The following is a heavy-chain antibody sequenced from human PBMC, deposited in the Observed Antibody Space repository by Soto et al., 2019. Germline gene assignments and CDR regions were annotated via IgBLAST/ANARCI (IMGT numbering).Heavy chain of an antibody. V-gene: IGHV4-59*01. CDR3: ALRSMAVVPEY. D-gene: IGHD3-22*01. J-gene: IGHJ4*02. CDR1: GDSISSYY. Sequence: QVQLQESGPGLVKPSETLSLTGAVSGDSISSYYCMWIRQPPGKGLESIGYLYYGRSANDNPSLKRRVPLSVDTSTNQCALTLSSMTAADTAVYYCALRSMAVVPEYWGQVTLVTVAS. CDR2: LYYGRSA.